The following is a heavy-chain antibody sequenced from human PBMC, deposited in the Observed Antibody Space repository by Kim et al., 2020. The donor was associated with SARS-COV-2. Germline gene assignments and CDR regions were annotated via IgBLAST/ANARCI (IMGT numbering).Heavy chain of an antibody. V-gene: IGHV4-34*01. J-gene: IGHJ6*02. CDR3: ARGVGYYYDSSGYWGRGYYYYYGMDV. Sequence: SETLSLTCAVYGGSFSGYYWSWIRQPPGKGLEWIGEINHSGSTNYNPSLKSRVTISVDTSKNQFSLKLSSVTAADTAVYYCARGVGYYYDSSGYWGRGYYYYYGMDVWCQGTTVTVSS. CDR1: GGSFSGYY. CDR2: INHSGST. D-gene: IGHD3-22*01.